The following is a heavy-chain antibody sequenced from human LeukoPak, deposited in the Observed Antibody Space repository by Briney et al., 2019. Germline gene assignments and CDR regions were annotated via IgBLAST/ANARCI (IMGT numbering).Heavy chain of an antibody. CDR2: ISPGGDTI. J-gene: IGHJ4*02. V-gene: IGHV3-48*04. Sequence: PGGSLRLSCAASRFTFSGYAMYWVRQAPGKGLEWVSYISPGGDTIYFADSVKGRFTLSRDHAKNSLSLQMNSLTAEDTAVYYCATGRDIAVAGPGGYFDYWGQGTLVTVSS. CDR1: RFTFSGYA. CDR3: ATGRDIAVAGPGGYFDY. D-gene: IGHD6-19*01.